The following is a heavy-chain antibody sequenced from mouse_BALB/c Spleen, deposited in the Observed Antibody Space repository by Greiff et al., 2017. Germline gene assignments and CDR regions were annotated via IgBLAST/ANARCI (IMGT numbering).Heavy chain of an antibody. CDR1: GFSLTSYG. CDR2: IWAGGST. J-gene: IGHJ4*01. CDR3: ARDQSYYDYDGDYYAMDY. Sequence: VMLVESGPGLVAPSQSLSITCTVSGFSLTSYGVHWVRQPPGKGLEWLGVIWAGGSTNYNSALMSRLSISKDNSKSQVFLKMNSLQTDDTAMYYCARDQSYYDYDGDYYAMDYWGQGTSVTVSS. D-gene: IGHD2-4*01. V-gene: IGHV2-9*02.